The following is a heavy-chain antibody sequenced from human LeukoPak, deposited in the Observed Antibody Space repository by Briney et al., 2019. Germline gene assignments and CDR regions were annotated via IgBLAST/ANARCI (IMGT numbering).Heavy chain of an antibody. CDR1: GGSFSGYY. CDR2: ISDSGST. V-gene: IGHV4-34*01. CDR3: ARGLCRSSHYNFWSGYSCPNWFDP. D-gene: IGHD3-3*01. J-gene: IGHJ5*02. Sequence: SETLSLTCAVYGGSFSGYYWTWIRQPPGKGLEWIGEISDSGSTNYNPSLKSRVTISVDTSMNQFSLKLSSVTAADTAVYYCARGLCRSSHYNFWSGYSCPNWFDPWGQETLVTVSS.